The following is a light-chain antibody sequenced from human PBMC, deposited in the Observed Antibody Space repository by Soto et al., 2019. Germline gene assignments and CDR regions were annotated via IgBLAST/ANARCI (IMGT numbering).Light chain of an antibody. V-gene: IGLV1-51*01. Sequence: QSVLTQPPSVSAAPRQKVTISCSGSSSNIRNNYVSWYQQLPGTAPKLLIYDNNKRPSGIPDRFSGSKSGTSATLGITGLQTGDEADYYCGTWDSSLSAYVFGTGTKLPVL. CDR1: SSNIRNNY. CDR3: GTWDSSLSAYV. J-gene: IGLJ1*01. CDR2: DNN.